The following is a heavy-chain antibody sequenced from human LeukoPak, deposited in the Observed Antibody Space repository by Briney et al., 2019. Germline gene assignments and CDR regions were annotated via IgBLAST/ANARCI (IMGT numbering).Heavy chain of an antibody. CDR1: GGSFSGYY. D-gene: IGHD5-18*01. J-gene: IGHJ4*02. CDR3: ARGTAMVTVDY. Sequence: SETLSLTCAVYGGSFSGYYWSWIRQPPGKGLEWIGEINHSGSTNYNPSLKSRVTISVDTSKNQFSPKLSSVTAADTAVYYCARGTAMVTVDYWGQGTLVTVSS. CDR2: INHSGST. V-gene: IGHV4-34*01.